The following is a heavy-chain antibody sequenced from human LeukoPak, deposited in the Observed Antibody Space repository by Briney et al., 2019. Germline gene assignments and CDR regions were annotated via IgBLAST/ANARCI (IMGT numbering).Heavy chain of an antibody. V-gene: IGHV4-59*08. J-gene: IGHJ6*03. Sequence: SETLSLTCTVSGGSISGHYWIWIRQTPGKGLEWIGYIYYTGSTNYNPSLKSRVTISLDTSKNQFSLNLRSVTAADTAVYYCARGGDTSGSYFVLYMDVWGKGTTVTVSS. CDR2: IYYTGST. CDR3: ARGGDTSGSYFVLYMDV. D-gene: IGHD1-26*01. CDR1: GGSISGHY.